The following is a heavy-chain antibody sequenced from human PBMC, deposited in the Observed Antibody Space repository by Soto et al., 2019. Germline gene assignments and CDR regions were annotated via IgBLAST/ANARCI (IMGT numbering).Heavy chain of an antibody. V-gene: IGHV1-2*02. D-gene: IGHD3-22*01. CDR2: INPNSGGT. J-gene: IGHJ3*02. CDR3: ARFDTYYDASSGGYAFDI. Sequence: GASVKVSCKASGYTFTGYYMHWVRQAPGQGLEWMGWINPNSGGTNYAQKFQGRVTMTRDTSISTAYMELSRLRSDDTAVYYCARFDTYYDASSGGYAFDIWGQGTMVTVSS. CDR1: GYTFTGYY.